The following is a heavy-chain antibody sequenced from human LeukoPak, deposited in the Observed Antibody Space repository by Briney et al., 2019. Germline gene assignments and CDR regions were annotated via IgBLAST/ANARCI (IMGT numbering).Heavy chain of an antibody. CDR2: INQDGSEK. V-gene: IGHV3-7*01. J-gene: IGHJ4*02. Sequence: GGSLRLSCAASGFIFSNYWMTWVRQAPGKGLEWVTNINQDGSEKYYVDSVKGRFTISRDNARNALYLQMNSLRTEDTAVYYCARGDRGFDYWGQGTLVTVSS. CDR1: GFIFSNYW. CDR3: ARGDRGFDY.